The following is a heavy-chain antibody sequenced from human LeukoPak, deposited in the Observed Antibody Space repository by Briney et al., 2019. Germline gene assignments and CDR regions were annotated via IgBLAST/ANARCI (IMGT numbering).Heavy chain of an antibody. J-gene: IGHJ4*02. CDR2: IRYDGSNK. Sequence: PGGSLRLSCAASGFTFSSYGMHWVRQAPGKGLEWVAFIRYDGSNKYYADSVKGRFTISRDNSKNTLYLQMNSLRAEDTAVYYCAKGRDIVVVPAASGLDYWGQGTLVTVSS. CDR1: GFTFSSYG. D-gene: IGHD2-2*01. CDR3: AKGRDIVVVPAASGLDY. V-gene: IGHV3-30*02.